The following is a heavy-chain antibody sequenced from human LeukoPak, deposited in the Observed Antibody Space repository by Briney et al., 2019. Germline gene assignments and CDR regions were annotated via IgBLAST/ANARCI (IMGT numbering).Heavy chain of an antibody. CDR2: IYYSGST. J-gene: IGHJ1*01. CDR1: GGSISSYY. CDR3: ARTYSSRREAEYFQH. D-gene: IGHD6-13*01. Sequence: SETLSLTCTVSGGSISSYYWSWIRQPPGKGLEWIGYIYYSGSTDYNPSLKSRVTISVDTSKNQFSLKLSSVTAADTAVYYCARTYSSRREAEYFQHWGQGTLSPSPQ. V-gene: IGHV4-59*01.